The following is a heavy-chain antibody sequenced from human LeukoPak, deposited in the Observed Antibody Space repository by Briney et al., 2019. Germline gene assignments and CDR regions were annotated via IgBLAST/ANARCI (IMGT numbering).Heavy chain of an antibody. CDR3: ARFGVDYDMDV. D-gene: IGHD3-16*01. J-gene: IGHJ6*02. CDR2: IHYSGRA. CDR1: GGSINGHY. V-gene: IGHV4-59*11. Sequence: PSETLSLTCTVSGGSINGHYWTWIRQPPGKGLEWIGQIHYSGRADYNPSLKRRVTISVGTSKNQISLNLNSVTAADTAVYYCARFGVDYDMDVWGQGTTVAVSS.